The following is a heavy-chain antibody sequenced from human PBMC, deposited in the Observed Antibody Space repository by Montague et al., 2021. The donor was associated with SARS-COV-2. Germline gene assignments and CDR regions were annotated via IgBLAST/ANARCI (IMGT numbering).Heavy chain of an antibody. J-gene: IGHJ2*01. V-gene: IGHV4-31*03. Sequence: TLSLTCTVSGSSISSGGCYWSWHRPHTGLDLVWNGYNYYSGSSYSTPSLQISITIYVDTTKYSFSLKLSSVTAAATAVYYCEWSPEPIVILRITSLNWYFDLWGRGTLVTVSS. CDR3: EWSPEPIVILRITSLNWYFDL. CDR2: NYYSGSS. CDR1: GSSISSGGCY. D-gene: IGHD2/OR15-2a*01.